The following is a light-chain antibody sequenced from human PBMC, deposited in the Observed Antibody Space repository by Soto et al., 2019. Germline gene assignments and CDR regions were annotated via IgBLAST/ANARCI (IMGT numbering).Light chain of an antibody. CDR2: DVS. V-gene: IGLV2-14*03. CDR1: NNDVGGYNY. J-gene: IGLJ1*01. Sequence: QSVLTQPASVSGSPGQAITISCTGTNNDVGGYNYVSWYQQLPGKSPQLVIYDVSHRPSGISDRFSGSRSGNTASLTISGLQAEDEADYYCTSFTAGSILYVLGTGTKVTVL. CDR3: TSFTAGSILYV.